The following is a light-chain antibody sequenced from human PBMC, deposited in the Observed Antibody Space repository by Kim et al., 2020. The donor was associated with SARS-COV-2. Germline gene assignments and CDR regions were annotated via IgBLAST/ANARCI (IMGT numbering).Light chain of an antibody. V-gene: IGKV1-39*01. Sequence: DIQMTQSPSSLSASVGDRVTITCRASQSITYYLSWYQQTPGKAPKLLIYTASILQSGVPSRFSGSGSGTDFTLTISSLQPEDFASYYCQQSYSSPPTFGGGTKVDIK. CDR2: TAS. J-gene: IGKJ4*01. CDR1: QSITYY. CDR3: QQSYSSPPT.